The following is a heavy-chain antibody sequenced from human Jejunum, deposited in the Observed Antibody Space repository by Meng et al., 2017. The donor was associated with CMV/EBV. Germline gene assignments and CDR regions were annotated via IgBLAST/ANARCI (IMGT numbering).Heavy chain of an antibody. CDR1: GFILNSYA. D-gene: IGHD3-22*01. CDR2: VTGNGDTT. V-gene: IGHV3-23*01. CDR3: AKGGRSSGSYD. J-gene: IGHJ4*02. Sequence: SCAASGFILNSYAMSWVRQPPGRGLKWVSGVTGNGDTTFYADSVKGRFSISRDNSKNTVSLQMNSLRAEDTAVYYCAKGGRSSGSYDWGQGTLVTVSS.